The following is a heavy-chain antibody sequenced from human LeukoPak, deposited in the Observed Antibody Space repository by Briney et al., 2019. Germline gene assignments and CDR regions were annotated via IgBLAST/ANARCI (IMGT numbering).Heavy chain of an antibody. CDR2: INHSGST. J-gene: IGHJ4*02. V-gene: IGHV4-34*01. CDR3: ARGLIAAAAIDY. Sequence: SETLSLTCAVYGGSFSGYYWSWIRQPPGKGLEWIGEINHSGSTNYNPSLKSRVTILVDTSKNQFSLKLSSVTAADTAVYYCARGLIAAAAIDYWGQGTLVTVSS. D-gene: IGHD6-13*01. CDR1: GGSFSGYY.